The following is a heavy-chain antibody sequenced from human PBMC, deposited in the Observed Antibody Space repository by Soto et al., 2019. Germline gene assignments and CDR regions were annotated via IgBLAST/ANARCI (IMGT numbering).Heavy chain of an antibody. CDR2: IYYSGTT. V-gene: IGHV4-30-4*01. Sequence: PSETLSLTCTVSGDSISSGDYYWSCIRERPGKGLEWIAYIYYSGTTYYNPSLKSRVTMSVDTSKNLFSLKLSFVTAADTAVYYCARVRTIFGVVPPENWFDPWGQGTLVTVSS. D-gene: IGHD3-3*01. CDR3: ARVRTIFGVVPPENWFDP. CDR1: GDSISSGDYY. J-gene: IGHJ5*02.